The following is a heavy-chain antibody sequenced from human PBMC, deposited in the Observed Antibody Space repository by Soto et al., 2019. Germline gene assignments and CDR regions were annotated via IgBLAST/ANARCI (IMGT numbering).Heavy chain of an antibody. CDR3: AGTTSLQCYCMDV. Sequence: PSQTLSLTCAISGDSVSSNSAAWNWIRQSPSRGLEWLGRTYYRSRWYNDYAVSVKSRITVNPDTSKNQFSLHLNSVTPEDTAVYYCAGTTSLQCYCMDVWDKGTTVTVSS. CDR1: GDSVSSNSAA. V-gene: IGHV6-1*01. D-gene: IGHD1-7*01. CDR2: TYYRSRWYN. J-gene: IGHJ6*03.